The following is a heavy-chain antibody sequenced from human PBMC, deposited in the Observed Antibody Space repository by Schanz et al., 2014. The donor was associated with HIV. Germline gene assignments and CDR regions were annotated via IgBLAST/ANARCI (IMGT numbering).Heavy chain of an antibody. CDR2: ISNDGSNK. V-gene: IGHV3-30-3*01. CDR1: GFTFNSYT. D-gene: IGHD3-22*01. Sequence: QVQLVESGGGVVQPGRSLRLSCVASGFTFNSYTMHWVRQAPGKGLEWVTVISNDGSNKYYTDSVKGRFTISRDNSKNTLYLQMNSLRAEDTAVYYCAKVLIPMIAVPYYGMDVWGQGTTVTVSS. CDR3: AKVLIPMIAVPYYGMDV. J-gene: IGHJ6*02.